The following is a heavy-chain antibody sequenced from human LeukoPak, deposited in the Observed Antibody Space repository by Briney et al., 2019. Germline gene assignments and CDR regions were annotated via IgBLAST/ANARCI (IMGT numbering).Heavy chain of an antibody. CDR2: IYYSGST. CDR1: GGSISSSSYY. V-gene: IGHV4-39*01. J-gene: IGHJ4*02. D-gene: IGHD6-19*01. Sequence: PSETLSLTCTVSGGSISSSSYYWGWIRQPPGKGLEWIGSIYYSGSTYYNPSLKSRVTISVDTSKNQFSLKLSSATAVDTAVYYCASPSISSGWYSKDYWGQGTLVTVSS. CDR3: ASPSISSGWYSKDY.